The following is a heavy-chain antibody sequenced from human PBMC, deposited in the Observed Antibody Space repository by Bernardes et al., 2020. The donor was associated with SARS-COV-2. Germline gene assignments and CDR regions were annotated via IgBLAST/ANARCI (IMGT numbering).Heavy chain of an antibody. D-gene: IGHD4-17*01. J-gene: IGHJ4*02. V-gene: IGHV3-30*18. Sequence: LRPSCAASGFTFRSSGIHWVRQAPGTGLEWVAVIAYDGRKKYYADSVQGRFSISRDNSKNTVYLQMNSLRTEDTAVYYCAKTPPSAVTVEPYFFDYWGQGTLGTVSS. CDR2: IAYDGRKK. CDR1: GFTFRSSG. CDR3: AKTPPSAVTVEPYFFDY.